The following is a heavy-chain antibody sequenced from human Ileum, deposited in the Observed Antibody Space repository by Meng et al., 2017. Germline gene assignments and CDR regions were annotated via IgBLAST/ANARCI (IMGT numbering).Heavy chain of an antibody. CDR1: GGSVSSASYY. CDR3: ARFYGSGTFEVHDY. D-gene: IGHD3-10*01. CDR2: IHYSGSR. J-gene: IGHJ4*02. V-gene: IGHV4-61*01. Sequence: QGRLRGSGPGLVRPSETLSLTCNVSGGSVSSASYYWSWIRQPPGKGLEWIGLIHYSGSRNYNPSLKSRVTMSVDTSKNQVSLRLTSVTAADTAVYYCARFYGSGTFEVHDYWGQGTLVTVSS.